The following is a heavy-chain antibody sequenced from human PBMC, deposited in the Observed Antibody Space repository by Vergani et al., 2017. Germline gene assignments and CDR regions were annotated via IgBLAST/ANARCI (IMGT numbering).Heavy chain of an antibody. CDR3: ARTTGYNGNDWFDP. D-gene: IGHD1-1*01. V-gene: IGHV4-59*01. J-gene: IGHJ5*02. CDR1: GGSISSYY. CDR2: IYYSGST. Sequence: QVQLQESGPGLVKPSETLSLTCTVSGGSISSYYWSWIRQPPGKGLEWIGYIYYSGSTNYNPSLKRRVTISVDTSKNQLPLKLSSVTAADTAVYYCARTTGYNGNDWFDPWGQGTRVTVSS.